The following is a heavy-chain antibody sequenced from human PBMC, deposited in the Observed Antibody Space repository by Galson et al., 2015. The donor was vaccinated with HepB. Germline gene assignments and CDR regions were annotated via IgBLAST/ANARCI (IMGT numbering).Heavy chain of an antibody. V-gene: IGHV1-58*02. CDR2: IVVGSGNT. J-gene: IGHJ2*01. CDR3: AADLLGGGGSYTDFRYFDL. CDR1: GFTFTSSA. Sequence: SVTVSCKASGFTFTSSAMQWVRQARGQRLEWIGWIVVGSGNTNYAQKFQERVTITRDMSTSTAYMELSSLRSEDTAVYYCAADLLGGGGSYTDFRYFDLWGRGTLVTVSS. D-gene: IGHD1-26*01.